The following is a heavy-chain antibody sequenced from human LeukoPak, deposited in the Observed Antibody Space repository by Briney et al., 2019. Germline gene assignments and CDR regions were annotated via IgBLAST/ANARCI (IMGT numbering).Heavy chain of an antibody. V-gene: IGHV4-59*08. CDR2: ISYTGST. CDR3: ARSSYYDRSGYQFDS. J-gene: IGHJ4*02. D-gene: IGHD3-22*01. CDR1: GGSISSYY. Sequence: SETLSLTCTVSGGSISSYYWSWIRQPPGKGLEWIADISYTGSTNNNPSLKSRVTISLDTSKNQFSLKLNSVTAADTAVYYCARSSYYDRSGYQFDSWGQGTLVSVSS.